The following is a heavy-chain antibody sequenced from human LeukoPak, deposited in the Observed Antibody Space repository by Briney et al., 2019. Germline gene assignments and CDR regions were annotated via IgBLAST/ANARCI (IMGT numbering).Heavy chain of an antibody. V-gene: IGHV4-4*09. J-gene: IGHJ5*02. CDR3: ARVNNYVRWFDP. CDR1: GGSISGYY. CDR2: IYSSGST. D-gene: IGHD3-10*02. Sequence: SETLSLTCSVSGGSISGYYWTWIRQPPGQTLEWIGYIYSSGSTNYNPSLQSRVTMSVDTSKNQFSLKLSSVTAADTAVYYCARVNNYVRWFDPWGQGTLVTVSS.